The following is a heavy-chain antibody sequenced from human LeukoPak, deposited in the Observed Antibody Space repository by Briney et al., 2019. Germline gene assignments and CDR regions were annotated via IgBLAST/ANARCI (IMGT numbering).Heavy chain of an antibody. J-gene: IGHJ4*02. CDR2: IIPILGIA. V-gene: IGHV1-69*04. D-gene: IGHD6-13*01. CDR1: GGTFSGYA. CDR3: ARDRIAAAGTLDY. Sequence: SVRVSCKASGGTFSGYAISWGRQAPGHGLEWMGRIIPILGIANYAQKFQGRVTITADKSTSTAYMELSSLRSEDTAVYYCARDRIAAAGTLDYWGQGTLVTVSS.